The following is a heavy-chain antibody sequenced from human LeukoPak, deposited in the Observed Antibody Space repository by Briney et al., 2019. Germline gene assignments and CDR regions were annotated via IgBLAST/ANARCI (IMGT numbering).Heavy chain of an antibody. CDR2: TYYSGST. V-gene: IGHV4-39*07. J-gene: IGHJ5*02. Sequence: PSETLSLTCTVSGGSISSSSYYWGWIRQPPGKGLEWIGSTYYSGSTYYNPSLKSRVTISVDTSKSQFSLKLSSVTAADTAVYYCARDSATLYYYDSSGSSGWFDPWGQGTLVTVSS. CDR3: ARDSATLYYYDSSGSSGWFDP. D-gene: IGHD3-22*01. CDR1: GGSISSSSYY.